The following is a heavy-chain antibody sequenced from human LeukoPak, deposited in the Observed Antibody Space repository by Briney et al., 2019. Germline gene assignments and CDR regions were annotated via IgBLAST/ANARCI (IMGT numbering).Heavy chain of an antibody. CDR2: IYPGNSDT. Sequence: GESLKISCKVSGYILTNNWIGWVRQVPGKGLEWMGLIYPGNSDTKYSPSFQGQVTISADKSISTAYLQWSSLKASDTAMYYCATSRPYMDVWGKGTTVTVSS. J-gene: IGHJ6*03. V-gene: IGHV5-51*01. CDR1: GYILTNNW. CDR3: ATSRPYMDV.